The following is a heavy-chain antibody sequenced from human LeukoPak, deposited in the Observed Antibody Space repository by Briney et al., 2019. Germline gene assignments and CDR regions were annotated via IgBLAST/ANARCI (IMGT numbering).Heavy chain of an antibody. D-gene: IGHD2-15*01. CDR3: AKSCNSGNCYYNY. Sequence: GGSLRLSCAASGFTFSSHLMHWVRQAPGKGLVWVSRISSDGTYTNYADSVRGRFTISRDNSENTLSLQMNSLRADDTAIYYCAKSCNSGNCYYNYWGQGTLVTVSS. CDR2: ISSDGTYT. CDR1: GFTFSSHL. J-gene: IGHJ4*02. V-gene: IGHV3-74*01.